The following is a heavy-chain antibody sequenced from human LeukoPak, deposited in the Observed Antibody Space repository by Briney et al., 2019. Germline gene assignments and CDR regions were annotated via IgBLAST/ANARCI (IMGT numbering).Heavy chain of an antibody. Sequence: GGSLRLSCAASGFSFSSYSMNWVRQAPGKGLEWVSSISSSSSYIYYADSVKGRFTISRDNAKNSLYLQMNSLRAEDTAVYYCARVGSSGWYAEDYWGQGTLVTVSS. CDR2: ISSSSSYI. V-gene: IGHV3-21*01. CDR3: ARVGSSGWYAEDY. D-gene: IGHD6-19*01. J-gene: IGHJ4*02. CDR1: GFSFSSYS.